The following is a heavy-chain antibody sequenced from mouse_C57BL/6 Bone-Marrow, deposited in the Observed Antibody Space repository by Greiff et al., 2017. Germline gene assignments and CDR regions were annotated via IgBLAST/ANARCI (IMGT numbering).Heavy chain of an antibody. CDR3: AREGAWTTVVFDY. V-gene: IGHV1-50*01. D-gene: IGHD1-1*01. Sequence: VQLQQPGAELVKPGASVKLSCKASGYTFTSYWMQWVKQRPGQGLEWIGEIDPSDSYTNYNQQFKGKATLTVDTSSSTAYMQLSSLTSEDSAVYYCAREGAWTTVVFDYWGQGTTLTVSS. CDR1: GYTFTSYW. CDR2: IDPSDSYT. J-gene: IGHJ2*01.